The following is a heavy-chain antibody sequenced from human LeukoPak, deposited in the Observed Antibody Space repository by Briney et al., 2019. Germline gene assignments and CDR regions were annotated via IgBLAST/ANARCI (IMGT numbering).Heavy chain of an antibody. Sequence: GGSLRLSCAASGFTFSSFSMTWVRQAPGKGLEWVSFISSSGTSIYYADSVKGRFSISRDNAKNSLYLQMSSLRDEDTAVYYCARDDRRKSGSPRWFDPWGQGTLVTVSS. CDR1: GFTFSSFS. D-gene: IGHD1-26*01. J-gene: IGHJ5*02. CDR3: ARDDRRKSGSPRWFDP. V-gene: IGHV3-48*02. CDR2: ISSSGTSI.